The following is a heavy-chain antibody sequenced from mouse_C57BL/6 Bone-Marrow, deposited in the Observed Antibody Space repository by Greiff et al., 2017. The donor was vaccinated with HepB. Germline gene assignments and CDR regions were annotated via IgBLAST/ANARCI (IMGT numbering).Heavy chain of an antibody. V-gene: IGHV1-15*01. J-gene: IGHJ2*01. CDR2: IDPETGGT. CDR1: GYTFTDYE. D-gene: IGHD2-4*01. Sequence: QVHVKQSGAELVRPGASVTLSCKASGYTFTDYEMHWVKQTPVHGLEWIGAIDPETGGTAYNQKFKGKAILTADKSSSTAYMELRSLTSEDSAVYYCTRHDYDDGYYFDYWGQGTTLTVSS. CDR3: TRHDYDDGYYFDY.